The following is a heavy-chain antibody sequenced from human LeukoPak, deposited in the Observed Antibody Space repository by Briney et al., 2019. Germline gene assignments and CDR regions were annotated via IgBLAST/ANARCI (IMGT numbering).Heavy chain of an antibody. CDR1: GFTFSSYW. J-gene: IGHJ4*02. CDR3: ARGTAMAPHY. CDR2: IYSGGST. V-gene: IGHV3-53*01. D-gene: IGHD5-18*01. Sequence: GGSLRLSCAASGFTFSSYWMHWVRQAPGKGLEWASVIYSGGSTYYADSVKGRFTISRDNSKNTLYLQMNSLRAEDTAVYYCARGTAMAPHYWGQGTLVTVSS.